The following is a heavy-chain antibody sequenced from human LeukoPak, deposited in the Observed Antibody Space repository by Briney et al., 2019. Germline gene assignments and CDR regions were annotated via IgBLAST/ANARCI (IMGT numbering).Heavy chain of an antibody. Sequence: GASVKVSCKASGYTFTGYYLHWVRQAPGQGLEWMGWINPNSGVTSSAQRFQGRVTMTRDTSISTAYMELSRLRSDDTAVYYCARDLYSSGWIQTPYWGQGALVTVSS. V-gene: IGHV1-2*02. CDR1: GYTFTGYY. D-gene: IGHD6-19*01. J-gene: IGHJ4*02. CDR2: INPNSGVT. CDR3: ARDLYSSGWIQTPY.